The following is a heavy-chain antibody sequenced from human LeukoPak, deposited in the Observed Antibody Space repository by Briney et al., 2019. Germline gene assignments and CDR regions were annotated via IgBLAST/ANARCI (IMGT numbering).Heavy chain of an antibody. V-gene: IGHV3-21*01. J-gene: IGHJ5*02. CDR3: AREGTVTVDLRFDP. Sequence: PGGSLRLSWAASGFTFSSYSMNWVRQAPGKGLEWVSSISSSSSYIYYADSVKGRFTISRDNAKNSLYLQMNSLRAEDTAVYYCAREGTVTVDLRFDPWGQGTLVTVSS. CDR2: ISSSSSYI. D-gene: IGHD4-11*01. CDR1: GFTFSSYS.